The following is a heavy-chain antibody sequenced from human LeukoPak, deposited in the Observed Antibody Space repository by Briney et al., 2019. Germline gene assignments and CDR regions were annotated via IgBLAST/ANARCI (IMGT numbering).Heavy chain of an antibody. Sequence: GGSLRLSCTASGFIFSTSWMTWVRQAPRKGLEWVSGHSDGSTYYADSVKGRFTISRDTSKNTVYLQMNSLRAEDTAVYYCAKRGSGSYFDYWGQGSLVTVSS. CDR3: AKRGSGSYFDY. CDR1: GFIFSTSW. V-gene: IGHV3-23*01. D-gene: IGHD1-26*01. J-gene: IGHJ4*02. CDR2: HSDGST.